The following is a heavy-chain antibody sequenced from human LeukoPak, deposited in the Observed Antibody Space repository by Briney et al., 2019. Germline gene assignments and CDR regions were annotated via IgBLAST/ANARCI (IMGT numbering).Heavy chain of an antibody. D-gene: IGHD2-2*01. V-gene: IGHV3-7*03. CDR2: IKLDGSEK. CDR1: GFTFSSFA. CDR3: ARVGYCSSTSCYGNWFDP. J-gene: IGHJ5*02. Sequence: GGSLRLSCAASGFTFSSFAMTWVRQAPGKGLEWVANIKLDGSEKNYVDSVKGRFTISRDNTKNSLYLQMNSLRAEDTAVYYCARVGYCSSTSCYGNWFDPWGQGTLVTVSS.